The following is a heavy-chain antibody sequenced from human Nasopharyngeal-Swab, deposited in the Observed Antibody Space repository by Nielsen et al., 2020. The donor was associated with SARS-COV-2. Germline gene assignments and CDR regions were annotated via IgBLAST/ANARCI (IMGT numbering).Heavy chain of an antibody. Sequence: GGSLRLSCAASGFTFSSYAMHWVRQAPGKGLEWVAVISYDGSNKYYADSVKGRFTISRDKSKNTLYLQMNSLRAEDTAVYYCARSWGGGYSFSFDYWGQGTLVTVSS. CDR1: GFTFSSYA. V-gene: IGHV3-30-3*01. CDR2: ISYDGSNK. CDR3: ARSWGGGYSFSFDY. D-gene: IGHD2-15*01. J-gene: IGHJ4*02.